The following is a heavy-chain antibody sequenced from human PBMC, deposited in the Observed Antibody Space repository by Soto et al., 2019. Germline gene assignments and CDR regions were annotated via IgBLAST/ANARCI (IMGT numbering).Heavy chain of an antibody. V-gene: IGHV4-30-4*01. CDR1: GGSISSGDYY. Sequence: SETLSLTCTVSGGSISSGDYYWSWIRQPPGKGLEWSGYIYYSGSTYYNPSLKSRVTISVDTSKNQFSLKLSSVTAADTAVYYCARDETRVARGMDVWGQGTTVTVSS. CDR3: ARDETRVARGMDV. D-gene: IGHD5-12*01. J-gene: IGHJ6*02. CDR2: IYYSGST.